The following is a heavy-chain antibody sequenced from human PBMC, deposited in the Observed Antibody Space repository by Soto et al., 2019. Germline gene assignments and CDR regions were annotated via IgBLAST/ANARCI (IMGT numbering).Heavy chain of an antibody. CDR3: AREQLVTYYYYGMGV. J-gene: IGHJ6*02. Sequence: SETLSLTCTVSGGSISSSSYYWGWIRQPPGKGLEWIGSIYYSGSTYYNPSLKSRVTISVDTSKNQFSLKLSSVTAADTAVYYCAREQLVTYYYYGMGVWGQGTTVTVSS. CDR1: GGSISSSSYY. CDR2: IYYSGST. V-gene: IGHV4-39*02. D-gene: IGHD6-13*01.